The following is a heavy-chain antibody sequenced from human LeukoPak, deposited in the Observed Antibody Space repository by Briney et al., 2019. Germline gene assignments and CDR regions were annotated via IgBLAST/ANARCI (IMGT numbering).Heavy chain of an antibody. D-gene: IGHD3-16*01. CDR2: THNSGTT. CDR3: ARGSPYRTFDY. Sequence: SETLSLTCSVFGASTSSYFWSWIRQSSGKGLEWIGFTHNSGTTSSNPSLKSRVTISMDTSKNQFSLKLSSVTAADTAVYYCARGSPYRTFDYWGQGTLVTVSS. V-gene: IGHV4-59*12. CDR1: GASTSSYF. J-gene: IGHJ4*02.